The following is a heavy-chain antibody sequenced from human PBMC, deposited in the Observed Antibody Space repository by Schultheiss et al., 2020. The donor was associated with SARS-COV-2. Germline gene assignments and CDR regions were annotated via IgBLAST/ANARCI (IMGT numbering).Heavy chain of an antibody. D-gene: IGHD3-10*01. CDR2: IYTSGST. CDR3: ARWGYGSGVFDY. CDR1: GGSISSGSYY. V-gene: IGHV4-61*02. Sequence: SETLSLTCTVSGGSISSGSYYWSWIRQPAGKGLEWIGRIYTSGSTYYNPSLKSRVTISVDTSKNQFSLKLSSVTAADTAVYYCARWGYGSGVFDYWGQGTLVTVSS. J-gene: IGHJ4*02.